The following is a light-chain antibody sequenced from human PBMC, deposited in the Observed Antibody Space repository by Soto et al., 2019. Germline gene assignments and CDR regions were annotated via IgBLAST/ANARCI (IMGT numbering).Light chain of an antibody. CDR1: SSDVGTYDF. CDR3: CLYAVTFYV. V-gene: IGLV2-11*01. J-gene: IGLJ1*01. Sequence: QSVLTQPRSVSGSPGQSVTISCTGTSSDVGTYDFVSWYQQHPGKAPRLMIFDVSERPSGVPDSFSGSKSGNTASLTISGLQAEDEADYYCCLYAVTFYVFGTGTKLTVL. CDR2: DVS.